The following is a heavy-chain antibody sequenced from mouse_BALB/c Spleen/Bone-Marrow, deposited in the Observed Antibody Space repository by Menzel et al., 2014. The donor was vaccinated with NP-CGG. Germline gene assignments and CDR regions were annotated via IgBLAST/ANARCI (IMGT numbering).Heavy chain of an antibody. D-gene: IGHD1-2*01. CDR1: GFDFSRYW. Sequence: EVNVEESGGGLVQPGGSLKLSCAASGFDFSRYWMTWVRQAPGKGLEWIGEINPDSSTINYTPSLKDKFIISRDNAKNTLYLQMSKVRSEYTALYYRARQGYYVYQGVWGSATSFPVSS. CDR3: ARQGYYVYQGV. CDR2: INPDSSTI. V-gene: IGHV4-1*02. J-gene: IGHJ1*01.